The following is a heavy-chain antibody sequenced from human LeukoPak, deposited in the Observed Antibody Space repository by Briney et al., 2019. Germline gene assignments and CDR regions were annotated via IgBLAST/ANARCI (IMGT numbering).Heavy chain of an antibody. V-gene: IGHV3-21*01. CDR1: GFTFSSYS. CDR3: TRGRSERYFDY. CDR2: ISRSSSHI. Sequence: GGSLRLSCAASGFTFSSYSMNWVRQAPGKGLEWVSSISRSSSHIYYADSMKDRITISRDNAQNSVFLQMNSLTAGDTAIYYCTRGRSERYFDYWSQGTLVTVSS. D-gene: IGHD1-14*01. J-gene: IGHJ4*02.